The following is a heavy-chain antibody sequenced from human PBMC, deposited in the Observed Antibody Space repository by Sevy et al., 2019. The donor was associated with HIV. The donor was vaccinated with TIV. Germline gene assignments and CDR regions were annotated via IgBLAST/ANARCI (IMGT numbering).Heavy chain of an antibody. CDR3: AKAAIVVVSASPNCFDS. J-gene: IGHJ4*02. D-gene: IGHD2-21*02. Sequence: GGSLRLSCAASGFTFNTYGMHWVRQTPGKGLEWVAVISYDGTDTYYADSVKGRFTISKDNSKNTLSLQMNSLRVEDTAVYYCAKAAIVVVSASPNCFDSWGPGTMVTVSS. V-gene: IGHV3-30*18. CDR1: GFTFNTYG. CDR2: ISYDGTDT.